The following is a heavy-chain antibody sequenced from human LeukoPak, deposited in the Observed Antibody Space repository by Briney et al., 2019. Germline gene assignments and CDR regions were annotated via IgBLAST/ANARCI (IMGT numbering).Heavy chain of an antibody. CDR1: GFTFNIYS. CDR3: AREWELEIDY. D-gene: IGHD1-26*01. Sequence: PGVSVRLFCAASGFTFNIYSMIWVRQAPGKGLEWVSSISSSSSYIYYADSVKGRFTISRDNAKNSLYLQMNSLRAEDTAVYYCAREWELEIDYWGQGTLVTVSS. J-gene: IGHJ4*02. CDR2: ISSSSSYI. V-gene: IGHV3-21*01.